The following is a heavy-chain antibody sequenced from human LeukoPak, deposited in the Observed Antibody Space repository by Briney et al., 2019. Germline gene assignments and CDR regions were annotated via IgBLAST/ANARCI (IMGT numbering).Heavy chain of an antibody. D-gene: IGHD3-3*01. Sequence: PSGTLSLTCAVSGGSISSSNWWSWVRQPPGKGLEWIGEIYHSGSTNYNPSLKSRVTISVDKSKNQFSLKLSSVTAADTAVYYCARIGNDFWSGYYRSEYFQHWGQGTLVTVSS. CDR1: GGSISSSNW. CDR2: IYHSGST. V-gene: IGHV4-4*02. J-gene: IGHJ1*01. CDR3: ARIGNDFWSGYYRSEYFQH.